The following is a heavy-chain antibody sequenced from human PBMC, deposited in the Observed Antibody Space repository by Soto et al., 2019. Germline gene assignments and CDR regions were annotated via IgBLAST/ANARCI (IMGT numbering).Heavy chain of an antibody. CDR1: GGTFNTYA. CDR3: ASPAATGLY. CDR2: ITPIFGTA. Sequence: SVNVSCKASGGTFNTYAINWVRQAPGQGLEWMGAITPIFGTADYAQKFQGRVTISADESTKTAYMELSSLRSDDSAVYYCASPAATGLYWGQGTLVTVSS. D-gene: IGHD6-13*01. J-gene: IGHJ4*02. V-gene: IGHV1-69*13.